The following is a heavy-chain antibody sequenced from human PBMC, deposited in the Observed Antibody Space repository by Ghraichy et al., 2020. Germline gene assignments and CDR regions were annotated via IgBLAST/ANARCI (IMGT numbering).Heavy chain of an antibody. CDR1: GFSFDGYN. D-gene: IGHD2-21*01. Sequence: GESLNISCVGSGFSFDGYNMNWVRQAPGKSLEWVSCITSSGRTIAYADSVRGRFTISRDNAQNSLYLQMKSLRDEDTAVYYCARGSMVVRYFYYEGMDVWGQGTTVTVSS. CDR2: ITSSGRTI. J-gene: IGHJ6*02. CDR3: ARGSMVVRYFYYEGMDV. V-gene: IGHV3-48*02.